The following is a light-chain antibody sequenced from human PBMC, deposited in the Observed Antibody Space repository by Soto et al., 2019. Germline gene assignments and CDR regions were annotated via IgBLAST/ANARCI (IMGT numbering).Light chain of an antibody. CDR1: QSLTSSY. V-gene: IGKV3-20*01. Sequence: EIVLTQSPGTLSLSPGERATLSCRASQSLTSSYLAWYQQKPGQAPRLLIYGASSRATGIPDRFSGSGSGTDFTLTISRLEPEDFAVYYGQQYESYAPSCTFGQGTKLEIK. J-gene: IGKJ2*02. CDR2: GAS. CDR3: QQYESYAPSCT.